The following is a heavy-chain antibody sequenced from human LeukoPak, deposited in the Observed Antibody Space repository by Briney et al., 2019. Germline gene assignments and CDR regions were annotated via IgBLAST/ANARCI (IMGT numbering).Heavy chain of an antibody. Sequence: PGRSLRLSCTASGFTFGDYAMSWVRQAPGKGLEWVGFIRSKAYGGTTEYAASVKGRFTISRDDSKSIAYLQINSLKTEDTAVYYCTVLRFLEGPEAFDIWGQGTMVTVSS. D-gene: IGHD3-3*01. V-gene: IGHV3-49*04. CDR3: TVLRFLEGPEAFDI. J-gene: IGHJ3*02. CDR1: GFTFGDYA. CDR2: IRSKAYGGTT.